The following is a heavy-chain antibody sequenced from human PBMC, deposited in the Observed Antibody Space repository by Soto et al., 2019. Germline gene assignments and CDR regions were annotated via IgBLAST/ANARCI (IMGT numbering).Heavy chain of an antibody. Sequence: GGSLRLSCVASGFPYSSYAMSWVRQTPGKGLEWVSGISGSGGRTYYADSVKGRFTISRDNSNNTLSLQMHILRVEDTAVYFCAKGGYYSLFDIWGQGTMVTVSS. CDR2: ISGSGGRT. J-gene: IGHJ3*02. CDR1: GFPYSSYA. D-gene: IGHD3-16*01. CDR3: AKGGYYSLFDI. V-gene: IGHV3-23*01.